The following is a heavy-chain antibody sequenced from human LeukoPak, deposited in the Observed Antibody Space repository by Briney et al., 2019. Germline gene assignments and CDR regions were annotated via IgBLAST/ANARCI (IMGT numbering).Heavy chain of an antibody. J-gene: IGHJ4*02. V-gene: IGHV4-59*12. CDR2: IYDSGST. CDR3: AREGGPYRPLDY. Sequence: SQTLSLTCAVAGASISSYYWSWIRQPPGKGLEWIGYIYDSGSTNYNPSLKSRVTISVDMSKNQFSLKLRSVTAADTAVYYCAREGGPYRPLDYSGQGTLVTVSS. CDR1: GASISSYY.